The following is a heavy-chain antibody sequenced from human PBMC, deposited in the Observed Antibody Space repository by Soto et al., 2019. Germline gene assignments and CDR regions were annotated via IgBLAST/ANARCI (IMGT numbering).Heavy chain of an antibody. V-gene: IGHV1-46*01. D-gene: IGHD5-12*01. Sequence: QVQLVQSGAEVQKPGASVKVSCKASGYTFTTYHMHWVRQDPGQGLEWMGIINPSGDNTNYAQKFLGRVTMTRDTSTSTVYMELSSLRSEVTAVYYCARAPVDISMATNFDYWGQGTLVTVSS. J-gene: IGHJ4*02. CDR1: GYTFTTYH. CDR3: ARAPVDISMATNFDY. CDR2: INPSGDNT.